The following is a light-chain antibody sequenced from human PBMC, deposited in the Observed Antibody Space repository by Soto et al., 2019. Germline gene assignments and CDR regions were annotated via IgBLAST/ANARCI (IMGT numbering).Light chain of an antibody. Sequence: DIQMTQSPSTLSASVGDRVTITCRAGQSISSWLAWYQQKPGKAPKLLIYKASSLESGVPSRFSGSGSGTAFTLTISSLQPDDFAAYYCQQYNSYPWTFGQGTKLEIK. CDR2: KAS. J-gene: IGKJ2*02. CDR1: QSISSW. V-gene: IGKV1-5*03. CDR3: QQYNSYPWT.